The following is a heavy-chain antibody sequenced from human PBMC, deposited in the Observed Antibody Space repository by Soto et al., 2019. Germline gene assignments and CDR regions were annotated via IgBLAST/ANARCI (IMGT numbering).Heavy chain of an antibody. CDR3: ARYSGSYWHYLDF. D-gene: IGHD1-26*01. V-gene: IGHV5-51*01. J-gene: IGHJ4*02. CDR2: IYPGDSDT. Sequence: GESLKISCQGSGYSFASHWVAWVRQMPEKGLEWIGTIYPGDSDTEYSSAFRGHVTISADTSVSTAYLQWRSLEATDSAIYYCARYSGSYWHYLDFWGQGTLVTVSS. CDR1: GYSFASHW.